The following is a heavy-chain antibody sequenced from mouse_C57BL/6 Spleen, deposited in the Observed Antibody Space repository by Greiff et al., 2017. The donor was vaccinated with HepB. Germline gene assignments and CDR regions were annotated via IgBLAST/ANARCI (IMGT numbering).Heavy chain of an antibody. J-gene: IGHJ2*01. Sequence: EVKLVESGGGLVQPGGSMKLSCVASGFTFSNYWMNWVRQSPEKGLEWVAQIRFKSDNYATHYAESVKGRFTISRDDSKSSVYLQMNNLRAEDTGIYYCTGQAILYDYDFDYWGQGTTLTVSS. CDR2: IRFKSDNYAT. D-gene: IGHD2-4*01. CDR1: GFTFSNYW. V-gene: IGHV6-3*01. CDR3: TGQAILYDYDFDY.